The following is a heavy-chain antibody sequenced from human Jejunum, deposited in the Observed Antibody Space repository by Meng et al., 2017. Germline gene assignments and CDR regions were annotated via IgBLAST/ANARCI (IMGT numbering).Heavy chain of an antibody. Sequence: SETLSLTCAVSNYSISRGNYWGWIRQPPGKGLEWIGNIDHSGRIYYNPSLKSRVTISVDPSKNQFCLKLSSVTAADTAVYYCARDAYTFGYNSWFDPWGQGTLVTVSS. CDR3: ARDAYTFGYNSWFDP. CDR1: NYSISRGNY. V-gene: IGHV4-38-2*02. CDR2: IDHSGRI. J-gene: IGHJ5*02. D-gene: IGHD3-16*01.